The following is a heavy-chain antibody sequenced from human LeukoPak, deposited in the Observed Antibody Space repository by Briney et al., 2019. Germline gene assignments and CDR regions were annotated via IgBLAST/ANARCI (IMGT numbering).Heavy chain of an antibody. CDR1: GVSISSYY. D-gene: IGHD6-19*01. V-gene: IGHV4-59*12. CDR3: ARSQARLGWFDP. Sequence: PSETLSLTCTVSGVSISSYYWSWIRQPPGKGLEWIGYIYYSGSTNYNPFLKSRVTISVDTSKNQFSLKLTSVTAADTAVYCARSQARLGWFDPWGQGALVTVSS. J-gene: IGHJ5*02. CDR2: IYYSGST.